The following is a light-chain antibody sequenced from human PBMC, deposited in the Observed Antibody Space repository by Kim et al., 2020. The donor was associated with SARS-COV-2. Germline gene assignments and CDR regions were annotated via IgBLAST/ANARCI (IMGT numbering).Light chain of an antibody. Sequence: VSPGERATRSCRASQSVSSNLAWYQQKPGQAPRLLIYGASTRATGIPARFSGSGSGTDFTLTISSLQSEDFAVYYCQQYNNWPVTFGQGTKVDIK. CDR3: QQYNNWPVT. J-gene: IGKJ1*01. CDR2: GAS. CDR1: QSVSSN. V-gene: IGKV3-15*01.